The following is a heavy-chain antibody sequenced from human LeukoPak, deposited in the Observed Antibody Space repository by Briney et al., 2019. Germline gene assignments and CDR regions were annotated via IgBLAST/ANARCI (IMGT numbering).Heavy chain of an antibody. J-gene: IGHJ4*02. CDR3: ARLGGGSYYRHFDY. CDR2: IYYTGST. CDR1: GGSIGSYY. D-gene: IGHD1-26*01. V-gene: IGHV4-59*01. Sequence: SETLSLTCTVPGGSIGSYYWSWIRQPPGKGLEWIGYIYYTGSTNYNPSLKSRVTISVDTSKNQFSLTLSSVTAADTAVYYCARLGGGSYYRHFDYWGQGILVTVSS.